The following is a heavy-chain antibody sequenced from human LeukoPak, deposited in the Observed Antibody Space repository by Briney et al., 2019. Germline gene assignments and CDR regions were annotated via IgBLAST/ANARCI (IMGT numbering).Heavy chain of an antibody. J-gene: IGHJ6*02. CDR3: AKDRGDYAPFYGMDV. CDR1: GFTFSDYY. Sequence: GGSLRLSCAASGFTFSDYYMSWIRQAPGKGLEWVSYISSSSSYTNYADSVKGRFTISRDNAKNSLYLQMNSLRADGTALYYCAKDRGDYAPFYGMDVWGQGTTVIVSS. V-gene: IGHV3-11*06. CDR2: ISSSSSYT. D-gene: IGHD4-17*01.